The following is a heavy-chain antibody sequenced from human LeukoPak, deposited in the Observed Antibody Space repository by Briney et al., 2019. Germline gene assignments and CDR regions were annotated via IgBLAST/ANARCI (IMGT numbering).Heavy chain of an antibody. CDR2: ISSSSSYI. D-gene: IGHD6-19*01. CDR3: ARGTAVAGTRGAFDI. J-gene: IGHJ3*02. CDR1: GFTFSSYA. Sequence: GGSLRLSCAASGFTFSSYAMSWVRQAPGKGPEWVSSISSSSSYIYYADSVKGRFTISRDNAKNSLYLQINSLRAEDTAVYYCARGTAVAGTRGAFDIWGQGTMVTVSS. V-gene: IGHV3-21*01.